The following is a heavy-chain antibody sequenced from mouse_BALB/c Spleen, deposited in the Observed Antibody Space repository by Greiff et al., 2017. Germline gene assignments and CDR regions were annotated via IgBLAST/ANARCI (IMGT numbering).Heavy chain of an antibody. J-gene: IGHJ4*01. CDR3: ARGIYYDYDEGYYYAMDY. CDR2: ISSGSSTI. Sequence: EVQLVESGGGLVQPGGSRKLSCAASGFTFSSFGMHWVRQAPEKGLEWVAYISSGSSTIYYADTVKGRFTISRDNPKNTLFLQMTSLRSEDTAMYYCARGIYYDYDEGYYYAMDYWGQGTSVTVSS. D-gene: IGHD2-4*01. CDR1: GFTFSSFG. V-gene: IGHV5-17*02.